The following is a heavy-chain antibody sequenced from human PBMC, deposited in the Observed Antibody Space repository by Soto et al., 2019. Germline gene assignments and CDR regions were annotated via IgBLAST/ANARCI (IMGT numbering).Heavy chain of an antibody. D-gene: IGHD6-6*01. CDR2: IYSGGST. Sequence: EVQMVESGGGLIHPGGSLRLSCAASGFTVSSKYMSWVRQAPGKGLEWVSVIYSGGSTYYADSVKGRFTISRDNSKNTLYLQMNSLRAEDTAVYYCATIAARPDWGQGTLVTVSS. V-gene: IGHV3-53*01. CDR1: GFTVSSKY. J-gene: IGHJ4*02. CDR3: ATIAARPD.